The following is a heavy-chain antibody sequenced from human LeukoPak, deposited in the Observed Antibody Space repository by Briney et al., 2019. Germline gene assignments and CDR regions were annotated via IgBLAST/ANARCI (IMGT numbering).Heavy chain of an antibody. CDR3: AKDHYSSSFFDY. Sequence: GGSLRLSCAASGFTFSSYGMHWVRQAPGKGLEWVAFIRYDGSNKYYADSVEGRFTISRDNSKNTLYLQMNSLRAEDTAVYYCAKDHYSSSFFDYWGQGTLVTVSS. D-gene: IGHD6-13*01. CDR2: IRYDGSNK. CDR1: GFTFSSYG. J-gene: IGHJ4*02. V-gene: IGHV3-30*02.